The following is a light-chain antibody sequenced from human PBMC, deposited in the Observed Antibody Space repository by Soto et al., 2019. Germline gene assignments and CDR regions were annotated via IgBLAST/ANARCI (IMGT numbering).Light chain of an antibody. CDR1: QSLLFSSNNKNY. J-gene: IGKJ4*01. V-gene: IGKV4-1*01. CDR2: WAS. Sequence: DIVVIQSPDSLAVSLGERATINCKSSQSLLFSSNNKNYLAWYQQKPGQPPKLLIYWASTRESGVPARFSGSGSGTDLTRTISSLQAEDVAVYYCHQYYSSPPGLTFGGGTKVEIK. CDR3: HQYYSSPPGLT.